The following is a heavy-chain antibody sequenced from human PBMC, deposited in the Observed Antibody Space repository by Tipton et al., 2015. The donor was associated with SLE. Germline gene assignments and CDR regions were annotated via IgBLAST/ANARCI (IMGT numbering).Heavy chain of an antibody. CDR1: GFTFSSYS. V-gene: IGHV3-21*03. J-gene: IGHJ3*02. D-gene: IGHD2-15*01. CDR2: ISSSSSYI. CDR3: ARDPGLYCSGGSCYGDAFDI. Sequence: SLRLSCAASGFTFSSYSMNWVRQAPGKGLEGVSSISSSSSYIYYADSVKGRFTISRDNAKNSLYLQMNSLRAEDTAVYYCARDPGLYCSGGSCYGDAFDIWGQGTMVTVSS.